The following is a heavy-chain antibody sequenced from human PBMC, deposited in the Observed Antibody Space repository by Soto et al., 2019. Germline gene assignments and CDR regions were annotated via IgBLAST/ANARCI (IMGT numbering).Heavy chain of an antibody. Sequence: GGSLRLSCAASGLTVSSSYMSWVRQAPGKGLQWVSVIYSAGSTYYAHSVKGRLTISRDISTNMVYLQMSSLTDEDTAVYYCARASNTIFGVVTVGYYYGMDVWGQGTTVTVSS. V-gene: IGHV3-53*01. D-gene: IGHD3-3*01. CDR3: ARASNTIFGVVTVGYYYGMDV. CDR1: GLTVSSSY. J-gene: IGHJ6*02. CDR2: IYSAGST.